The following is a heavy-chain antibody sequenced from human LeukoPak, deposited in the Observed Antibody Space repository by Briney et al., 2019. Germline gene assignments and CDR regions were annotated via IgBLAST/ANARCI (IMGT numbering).Heavy chain of an antibody. CDR2: ISSSSSYI. CDR1: GFTFSSYS. J-gene: IGHJ4*02. CDR3: ARFYCSSTSCLEDY. V-gene: IGHV3-21*01. D-gene: IGHD2-2*01. Sequence: GGSLRLSCTASGFTFSSYSMNWVRQAPGKGLEWVSSISSSSSYIYYADSVKGRFTISRDNAKNSLYLQMNSLRAEDTAVYYCARFYCSSTSCLEDYWGQGTLVTVSS.